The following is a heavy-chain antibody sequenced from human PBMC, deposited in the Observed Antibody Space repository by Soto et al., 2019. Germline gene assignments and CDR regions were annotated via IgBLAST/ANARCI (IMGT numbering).Heavy chain of an antibody. Sequence: ASVKVSCKASGYTFTDSAIHWVRQAPGQSLELLGWVAPGNGNTKYSQKFQGRVTITRDTSATTAYMELSSLRSEDTAVYYCAKGSRMWTPDYWGQGTLVTVSS. CDR3: AKGSRMWTPDY. CDR1: GYTFTDSA. CDR2: VAPGNGNT. D-gene: IGHD2-21*01. V-gene: IGHV1-3*01. J-gene: IGHJ4*02.